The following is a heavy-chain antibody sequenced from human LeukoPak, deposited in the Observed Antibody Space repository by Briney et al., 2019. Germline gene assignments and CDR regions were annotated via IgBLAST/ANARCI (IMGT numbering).Heavy chain of an antibody. J-gene: IGHJ4*02. CDR1: GFTFSRYW. CDR2: INEDGSEK. Sequence: PGGSLRLSCAGPGFTFSRYWMSWVRQAPGKGLEWVANINEDGSEKYHVDSVEGRFTISRDNAKNSLSLQMNSLRAEDTAVYYCAREGRWGQGTLVTVSS. CDR3: AREGR. V-gene: IGHV3-7*01.